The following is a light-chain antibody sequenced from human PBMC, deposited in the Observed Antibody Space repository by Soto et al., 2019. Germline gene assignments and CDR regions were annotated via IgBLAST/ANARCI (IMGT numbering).Light chain of an antibody. CDR1: QRISSN. CDR2: GAS. J-gene: IGKJ2*01. Sequence: EIVMTQSPATLSVSPGERVTLSCRASQRISSNLAWYQQKPGQAPRLLIHGASTRATGVPARFSGGGSGTEFFLTISSLQSEDFAVYYCQQYNNWPPAYTFGQGTKLDIK. V-gene: IGKV3D-15*01. CDR3: QQYNNWPPAYT.